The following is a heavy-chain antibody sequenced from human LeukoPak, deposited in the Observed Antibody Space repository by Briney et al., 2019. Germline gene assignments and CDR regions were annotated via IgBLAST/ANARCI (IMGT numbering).Heavy chain of an antibody. V-gene: IGHV3-48*02. Sequence: PGVSLRLSCAATGFMFTNYKANGGRQAPGKGLERVSSTLSSSSSIYYADSVKGRFTISRDNAKNSLYLQMNSLRDEDTAVYYCARDRLARVYYYYGMDVWGQGTTVTVSS. CDR1: GFMFTNYK. D-gene: IGHD4-11*01. J-gene: IGHJ6*02. CDR3: ARDRLARVYYYYGMDV. CDR2: TLSSSSSI.